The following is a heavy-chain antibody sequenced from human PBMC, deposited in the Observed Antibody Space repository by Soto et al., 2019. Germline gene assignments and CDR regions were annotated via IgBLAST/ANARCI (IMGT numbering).Heavy chain of an antibody. D-gene: IGHD3-3*01. Sequence: GGSLRLSCAASGFTLRDYAMTWVRQAPGKGLEWVSSLSGRGGNTYYADSVKGRFTISRANSENTLFLQMSSLRAEDTATYYCAKPGGVYWYFDLWGRGTLVTVSS. CDR2: LSGRGGNT. V-gene: IGHV3-23*01. CDR1: GFTLRDYA. CDR3: AKPGGVYWYFDL. J-gene: IGHJ2*01.